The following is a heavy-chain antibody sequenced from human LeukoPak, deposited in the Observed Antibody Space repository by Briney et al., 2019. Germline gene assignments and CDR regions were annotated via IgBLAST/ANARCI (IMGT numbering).Heavy chain of an antibody. V-gene: IGHV5-51*01. Sequence: GESLKISCKGSGYSFTSYWIGWVRQMPGKGLEWMGIIYPGDSDTRYSPSFQGQVTISADKSISTAYLQWSSLKASDTAMYYCARTNYGSGSYGYYYYMDVWGKGTTVTISS. J-gene: IGHJ6*03. CDR2: IYPGDSDT. CDR3: ARTNYGSGSYGYYYYMDV. CDR1: GYSFTSYW. D-gene: IGHD3-10*01.